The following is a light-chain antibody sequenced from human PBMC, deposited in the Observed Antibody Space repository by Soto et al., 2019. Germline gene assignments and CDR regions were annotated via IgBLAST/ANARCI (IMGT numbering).Light chain of an antibody. CDR2: SAS. J-gene: IGKJ3*01. CDR3: QQLKSYPFT. Sequence: IQLTQSPSSLSASVGARVTITCRASQGISNYLAWYQQKPGGAPQLVILSASTLQTGVPSRFSGSGSGTEFTLTIRSLQPEDVATYYCQQLKSYPFTFGPGTKVDIK. CDR1: QGISNY. V-gene: IGKV1-9*01.